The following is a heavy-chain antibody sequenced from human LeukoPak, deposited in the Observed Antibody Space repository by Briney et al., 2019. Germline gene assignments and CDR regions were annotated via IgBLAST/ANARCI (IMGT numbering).Heavy chain of an antibody. J-gene: IGHJ5*02. V-gene: IGHV3-23*01. CDR1: GFTFNNYA. CDR2: VGTSGDST. Sequence: PGGSLRLSCAASGFTFNNYAMSWVRQAPGKGLEWVSAVGTSGDSTYYADSVKGRFTISRDNSKNTLFLQMSSLRVEDTAVYYCAKGFMATGFDPWGQGTLVTVSS. D-gene: IGHD5-24*01. CDR3: AKGFMATGFDP.